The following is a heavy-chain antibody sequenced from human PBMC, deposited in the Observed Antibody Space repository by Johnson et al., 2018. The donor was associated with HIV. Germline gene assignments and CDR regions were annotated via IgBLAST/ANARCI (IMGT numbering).Heavy chain of an antibody. CDR2: IYSGGST. Sequence: VQLVESVGGVVQTGRSLRLSCAASGFTVSSNYMSWVRQAPGKGLEWVSVIYSGGSTYYADSVKGRFTISRDNAKNSLYLQMNSLRAEDTAVYYCARGGSYLTLDDAFDIWGQGTMVTVSS. J-gene: IGHJ3*02. CDR3: ARGGSYLTLDDAFDI. CDR1: GFTVSSNY. V-gene: IGHV3-66*01. D-gene: IGHD1-26*01.